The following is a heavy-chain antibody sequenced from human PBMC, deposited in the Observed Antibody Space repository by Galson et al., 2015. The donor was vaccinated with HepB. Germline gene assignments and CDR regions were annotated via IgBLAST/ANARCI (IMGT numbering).Heavy chain of an antibody. CDR3: ARYSICGVVNARVYYMDV. D-gene: IGHD3-3*01. J-gene: IGHJ6*03. CDR2: ISAYNGNT. CDR1: GYTFTSYG. V-gene: IGHV1-18*01. Sequence: SVKVSCKASGYTFTSYGISWVRQAPGQGLEWMGWISAYNGNTNYAQKLQGRVTMTTDTSTSTAYMELRSLRSDDTAVYYCARYSICGVVNARVYYMDVWGKGTTVAVSS.